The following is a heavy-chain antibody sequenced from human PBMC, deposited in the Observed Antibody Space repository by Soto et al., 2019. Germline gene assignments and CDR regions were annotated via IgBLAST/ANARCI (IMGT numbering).Heavy chain of an antibody. V-gene: IGHV3-30-3*01. CDR1: GFTFSSYA. CDR3: AREGGAY. D-gene: IGHD3-16*01. J-gene: IGHJ4*02. CDR2: MSYDGSNK. Sequence: QVQLVESGGGVVQPGRSLRLSCAASGFTFSSYAMHWVRRAPGKGLEWMAVMSYDGSNKYYADSVKGRFTISRDNSKKTLYLQMHSLRPEDTALYYCAREGGAYWGQGTLVIVSS.